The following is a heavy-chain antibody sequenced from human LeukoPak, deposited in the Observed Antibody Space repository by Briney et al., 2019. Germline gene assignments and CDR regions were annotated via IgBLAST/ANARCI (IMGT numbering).Heavy chain of an antibody. Sequence: GGSLRLSCAASGFTFSDHYMDWVRQAPGKGLEWVGRIRNKANSYTTEYAASVKGRFTISRDDSQNSLYLQMNSLKTEDTAVYYCARVTFPSGMYFDYWGQGTLVTVSS. D-gene: IGHD1-26*01. CDR2: IRNKANSYTT. CDR1: GFTFSDHY. J-gene: IGHJ4*02. V-gene: IGHV3-72*01. CDR3: ARVTFPSGMYFDY.